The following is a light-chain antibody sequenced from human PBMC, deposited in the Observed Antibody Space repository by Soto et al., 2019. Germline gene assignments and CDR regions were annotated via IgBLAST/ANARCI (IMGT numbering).Light chain of an antibody. V-gene: IGLV2-18*02. CDR2: ESS. J-gene: IGLJ1*01. CDR1: SSDVGSYNR. Sequence: QSALTQPPSVSGSPGQSVAISCTGTSSDVGSYNRVSWYQQPPGAAPKLMIYESSNRPSGVPDRFAGYKAGNASSLTISGLQADDEDDYYCNSYRGSSTDVFGTGTKLTVL. CDR3: NSYRGSSTDV.